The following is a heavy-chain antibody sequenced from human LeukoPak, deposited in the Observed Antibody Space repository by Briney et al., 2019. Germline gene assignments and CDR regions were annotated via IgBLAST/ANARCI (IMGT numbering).Heavy chain of an antibody. CDR2: INPNSGGT. J-gene: IGHJ4*02. D-gene: IGHD6-6*01. V-gene: IGHV1-2*02. CDR1: GYTFTGYY. CDR3: ARDRVIAARPFPTFDY. Sequence: VASVKVSCKASGYTFTGYYMHWVRQAPGQGLEWMGWINPNSGGTNYAQKFQGRVTMTRDTSISTAYMELSRLRSDDTAVYYCARDRVIAARPFPTFDYWGQGTLVTVSS.